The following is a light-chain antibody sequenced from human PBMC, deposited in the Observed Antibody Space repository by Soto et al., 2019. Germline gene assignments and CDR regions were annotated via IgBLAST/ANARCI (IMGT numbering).Light chain of an antibody. CDR2: GNN. CDR1: SSNIGAGYD. J-gene: IGLJ3*02. V-gene: IGLV1-40*01. CDR3: QSYDSSLSGWV. Sequence: QSVLTQPPSVSGAPGQRVTISCTGSSSNIGAGYDVHWYQQLPGTAPKLLISGNNNRPSGVSDRISDSKSGTSASLAITGLQAEDEANYYCQSYDSSLSGWVFGGGTKLTVL.